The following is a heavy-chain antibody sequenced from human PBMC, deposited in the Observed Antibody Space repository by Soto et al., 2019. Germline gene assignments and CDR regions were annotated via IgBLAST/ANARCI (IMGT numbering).Heavy chain of an antibody. V-gene: IGHV1-46*03. CDR2: INPSGGST. CDR3: ARDSVAGMDYYHYMDV. CDR1: GYTFTSYY. Sequence: ASVKVSCKASGYTFTSYYMHWVRQAPGQGLEWMGIINPSGGSTSYAQKFQGRVTMTRDTSTSTVYMELSSLRSEDTAVYYCARDSVAGMDYYHYMDVWGKGTTVTVSS. D-gene: IGHD6-19*01. J-gene: IGHJ6*03.